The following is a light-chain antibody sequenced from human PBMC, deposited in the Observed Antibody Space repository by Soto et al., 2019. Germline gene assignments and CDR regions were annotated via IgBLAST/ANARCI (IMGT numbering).Light chain of an antibody. J-gene: IGKJ4*01. CDR3: QQYENLPPLA. CDR1: QNIGNF. V-gene: IGKV1-33*01. CDR2: DSS. Sequence: DTQMTQSPSSLSASVGDRATITCQARQNIGNFLSWYQQRPGKAPKLLNYDSSNLETGVPSRFSGSGSGTDFTFTINGLQSEDVATYYCQQYENLPPLAFGGGTKVDI.